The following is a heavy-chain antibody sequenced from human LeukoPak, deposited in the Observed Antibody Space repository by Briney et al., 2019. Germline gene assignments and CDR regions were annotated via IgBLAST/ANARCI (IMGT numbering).Heavy chain of an antibody. CDR1: GFTFGDYT. J-gene: IGHJ2*01. V-gene: IGHV3-49*03. CDR2: IRSKAYGGTT. Sequence: QAGGSLRLTCTASGFTFGDYTMSWFRQAPGKGLEWVGFIRSKAYGGTTEYAASVKGRFTISRDDSRSIAYLQMNSLKTEDTAVYYCTRPGSSLNYWYFDLWGRGTLVTVSS. D-gene: IGHD1-14*01. CDR3: TRPGSSLNYWYFDL.